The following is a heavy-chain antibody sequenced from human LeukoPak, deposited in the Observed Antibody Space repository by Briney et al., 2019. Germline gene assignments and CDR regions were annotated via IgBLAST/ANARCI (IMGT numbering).Heavy chain of an antibody. D-gene: IGHD7-27*01. Sequence: SETLSLTCTVSGGSISSGGYYWSWIRQPPGKGLEWIGYIYYSGSTNYNPSLKSRVTISVDTSKNQFSLKLSSVTAADTAVNYCARVGTDYVDYWGQGTLVTVSS. V-gene: IGHV4-61*08. CDR1: GGSISSGGYY. J-gene: IGHJ4*02. CDR3: ARVGTDYVDY. CDR2: IYYSGST.